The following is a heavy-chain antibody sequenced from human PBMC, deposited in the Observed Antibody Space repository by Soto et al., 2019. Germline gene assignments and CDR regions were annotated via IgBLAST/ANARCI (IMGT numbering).Heavy chain of an antibody. J-gene: IGHJ4*02. CDR2: ISASGGST. V-gene: IGHV3-23*01. CDR1: GFTSSSCA. CDR3: APTGLGTGRYFFHD. D-gene: IGHD2-8*02. Sequence: EVQLLDSGGGLVQPGGSLRLSCVASGFTSSSCAMRWVRQAPGKGLEWVSGISASGGSTYYADSVKGRFTISRDNSKNTLYLQMISLSAEDTAVYYCAPTGLGTGRYFFHDWGQGTLVTVSS.